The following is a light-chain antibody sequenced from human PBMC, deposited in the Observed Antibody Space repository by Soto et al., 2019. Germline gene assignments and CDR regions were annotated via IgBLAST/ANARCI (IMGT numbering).Light chain of an antibody. CDR2: DAS. CDR1: QSVSGD. CDR3: QHYNSYSEA. Sequence: EIVLTQSPATLSVSPGERATLSCRASQSVSGDLAWYHHKPGQAPRLLIYDASTRALDTPARFAGSGAGTEFTLTISSLQPDDFATYYCQHYNSYSEAFGQGTKVDIK. V-gene: IGKV3-15*01. J-gene: IGKJ1*01.